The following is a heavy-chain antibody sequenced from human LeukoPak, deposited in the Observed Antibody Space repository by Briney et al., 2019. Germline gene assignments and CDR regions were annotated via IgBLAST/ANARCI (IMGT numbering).Heavy chain of an antibody. CDR1: GGSIGSSSYY. J-gene: IGHJ3*02. V-gene: IGHV4-39*01. CDR2: IYYSGST. CDR3: ARHRAPYYFDAFDI. Sequence: PSETLSLTCTVSGGSIGSSSYYWGWIRQPPGKGLEWIGSIYYSGSTYYNPSLKSRVTISVDTSKNQFSLKLSSVTAADTAVYYCARHRAPYYFDAFDIRGQGTMVTVSS. D-gene: IGHD3-10*01.